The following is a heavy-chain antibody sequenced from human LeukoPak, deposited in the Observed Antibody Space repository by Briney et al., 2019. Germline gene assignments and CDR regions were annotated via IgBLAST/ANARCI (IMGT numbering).Heavy chain of an antibody. CDR1: GDSMSGYS. Sequence: SETLSLTCTVSGDSMSGYSWSWLRQPAGKELEWIGRIYSSYFTEYNLSLDGRVAMSIDTSKNQFSLMLDSVTAADTAVYYCARVHIVTGTYFDSWGQGALVTVSS. J-gene: IGHJ4*02. CDR2: IYSSYFT. V-gene: IGHV4-4*07. D-gene: IGHD3-10*01. CDR3: ARVHIVTGTYFDS.